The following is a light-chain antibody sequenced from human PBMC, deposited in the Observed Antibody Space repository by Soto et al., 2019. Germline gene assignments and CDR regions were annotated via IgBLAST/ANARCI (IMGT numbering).Light chain of an antibody. Sequence: QSALTQPASVPGSPGQPITISCTGTSSDVGGYNYVSWYQQHPGKAPKLMIYDVSNRPSGVSNRFSGSKSGNTASLTIFGLQAEDEADYYCSSYTSSSTLVFGTGTKVTVL. J-gene: IGLJ1*01. CDR2: DVS. CDR3: SSYTSSSTLV. CDR1: SSDVGGYNY. V-gene: IGLV2-14*01.